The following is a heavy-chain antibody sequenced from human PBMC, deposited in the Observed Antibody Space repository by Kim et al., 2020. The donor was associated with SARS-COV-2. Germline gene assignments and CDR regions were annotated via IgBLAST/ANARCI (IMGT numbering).Heavy chain of an antibody. Sequence: SETLSLTCAVYGGSFSGYYWSWIRQPPGKGLEWIGEINHSGSTNYNPSLKSRVTISVDTSKNQFSLKLSSVTAADTAVYYCARGGSSGYYSWNWFDPWGQGTLVTVSS. V-gene: IGHV4-34*01. CDR2: INHSGST. CDR3: ARGGSSGYYSWNWFDP. D-gene: IGHD3-22*01. J-gene: IGHJ5*02. CDR1: GGSFSGYY.